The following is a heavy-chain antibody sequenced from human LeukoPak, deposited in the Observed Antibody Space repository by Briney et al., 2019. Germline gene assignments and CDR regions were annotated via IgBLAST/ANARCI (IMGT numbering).Heavy chain of an antibody. CDR2: IFPSGST. J-gene: IGHJ5*01. Sequence: SETLSLTCTVSDGSIIAYYWSWIRQPAGKGLEYNGRIFPSGSTTYNPSLKSRVTMSVDTSKNQFSLKLTSVTAADTAVYYCAKLNPRRWFDSWGQGILVTVSS. CDR1: DGSIIAYY. D-gene: IGHD5-24*01. V-gene: IGHV4-4*07. CDR3: AKLNPRRWFDS.